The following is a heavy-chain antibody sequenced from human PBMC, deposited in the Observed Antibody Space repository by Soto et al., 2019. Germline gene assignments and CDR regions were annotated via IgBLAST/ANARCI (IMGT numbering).Heavy chain of an antibody. CDR3: VRDYDIWGEDCFDP. CDR2: ISDFEADA. V-gene: IGHV1-18*01. Sequence: QVQLVQSGTDVKKPGASVKVSCKASGYTYSNYGISWVRQAPGQGLEWMGWISDFEADANYGQKFQGRVTRTIDTSTNTAYMELGRLTSDDTAVYYCVRDYDIWGEDCFDPWGQGTLVIVSS. CDR1: GYTYSNYG. J-gene: IGHJ5*02. D-gene: IGHD3-9*01.